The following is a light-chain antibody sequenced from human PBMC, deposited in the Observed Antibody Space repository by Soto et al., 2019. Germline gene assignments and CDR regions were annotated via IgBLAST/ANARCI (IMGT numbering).Light chain of an antibody. V-gene: IGLV2-14*01. CDR1: SSDVGGYNY. Sequence: QSALTQPASVSGSPGQSITISCTGSSSDVGGYNYVSWFQQHPGKAPKLMIYDVSNRPSGVSNRFSGSKSGNTASLTISGLQAEDEADYYCSSYTNSGTGVFGGGTKLTVL. CDR3: SSYTNSGTGV. J-gene: IGLJ3*02. CDR2: DVS.